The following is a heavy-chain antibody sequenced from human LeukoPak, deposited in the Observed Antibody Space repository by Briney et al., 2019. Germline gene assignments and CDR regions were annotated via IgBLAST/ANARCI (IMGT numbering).Heavy chain of an antibody. D-gene: IGHD6-6*01. CDR1: GFTFDDYA. J-gene: IGHJ4*02. Sequence: GGSLRLSCAASGFTFDDYAMHWVRQAPGKGLEWVSGISWNSGSIGYADSVKGRFTISRDNSKNTLYLQMNSLRAEDTAVYYCARDQQDSGSSWGQGTLVTVSS. CDR3: ARDQQDSGSS. V-gene: IGHV3-9*01. CDR2: ISWNSGSI.